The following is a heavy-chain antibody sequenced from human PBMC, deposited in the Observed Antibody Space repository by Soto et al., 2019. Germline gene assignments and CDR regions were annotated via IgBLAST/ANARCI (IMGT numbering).Heavy chain of an antibody. CDR3: ARGNGEWLRCDSRGLCAPPNFDY. D-gene: IGHD5-12*01. CDR2: IYYSGST. V-gene: IGHV4-31*03. J-gene: IGHJ4*02. CDR1: GGSISSGGYY. Sequence: QVQLQESGPGLVKPSQTLSLTCTVSGGSISSGGYYWSWIRQHPGKGLEWIGYIYYSGSTYYNPSLKSRVTISVDTSKNQFSLKLSSVTAADTAVYYCARGNGEWLRCDSRGLCAPPNFDYWGQGTLVTVSS.